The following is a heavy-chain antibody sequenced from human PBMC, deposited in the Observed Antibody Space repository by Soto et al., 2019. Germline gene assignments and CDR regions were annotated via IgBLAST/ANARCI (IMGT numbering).Heavy chain of an antibody. D-gene: IGHD2-21*02. CDR1: GFRFSDHS. J-gene: IGHJ4*01. CDR3: ARLPKGSLVTA. V-gene: IGHV3-48*02. Sequence: ALLVESGGGLVYPVGSLRLSCVASGFRFSDHSMNWIRQSPGKGLQWVSYISGSSDDIYYADSVKGRVTVSRDNAKNTLFLQMNSLRDDDSAIYYCARLPKGSLVTAWGQGSRVTVSS. CDR2: ISGSSDDI.